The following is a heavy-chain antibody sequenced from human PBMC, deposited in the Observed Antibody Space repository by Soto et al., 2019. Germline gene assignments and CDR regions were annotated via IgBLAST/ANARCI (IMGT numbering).Heavy chain of an antibody. CDR2: IIPIFGTP. D-gene: IGHD3-10*01. CDR1: GGIFSTYA. CDR3: ARDRDDYGSGNYYNRIDF. Sequence: QVQLVQSGAEVKKPGSSVKVSCKASGGIFSTYAISWLRQAPGQGLEWMGGIIPIFGTPNYAQKFQGRVTITADESTTTAYLEVTRLGADDTALYYCARDRDDYGSGNYYNRIDFWGQGTLVTVSS. J-gene: IGHJ4*02. V-gene: IGHV1-69*01.